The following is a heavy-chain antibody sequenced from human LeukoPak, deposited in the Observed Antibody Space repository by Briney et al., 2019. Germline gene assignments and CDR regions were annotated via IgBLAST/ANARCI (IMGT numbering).Heavy chain of an antibody. J-gene: IGHJ3*02. D-gene: IGHD1-26*01. Sequence: SETLSLTCTVSGGSISSSSYHWGWIRQPPGKGLEWIGSIYYSGSRYYNPSLKSRVTISVDTSKNQFSLKPSSVTAADTAVYYCAVGSGSYYSVDAFDIWGQGTMVTVSS. CDR3: AVGSGSYYSVDAFDI. CDR2: IYYSGSR. V-gene: IGHV4-39*07. CDR1: GGSISSSSYH.